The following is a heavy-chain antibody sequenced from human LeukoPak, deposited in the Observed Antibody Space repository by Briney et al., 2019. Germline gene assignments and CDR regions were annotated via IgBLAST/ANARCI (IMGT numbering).Heavy chain of an antibody. J-gene: IGHJ3*02. V-gene: IGHV3-53*01. CDR1: GFTVSSNY. CDR3: AKDLFTMIVVARLDAFDI. D-gene: IGHD3-22*01. Sequence: PGGSLRLSCAASGFTVSSNYMSWVRQAPGKGLEWVSVIYSGGSTYYADSVKGRFTIFRDNSKNTLYLQMNSLRAEDTAVYYCAKDLFTMIVVARLDAFDIWGQGTMVTVSS. CDR2: IYSGGST.